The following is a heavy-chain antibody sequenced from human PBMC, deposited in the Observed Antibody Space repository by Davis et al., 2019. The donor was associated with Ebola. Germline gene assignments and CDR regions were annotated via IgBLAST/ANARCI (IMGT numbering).Heavy chain of an antibody. CDR1: GFTFDDYT. J-gene: IGHJ6*04. CDR2: ISWDGGST. V-gene: IGHV3-43*01. CDR3: AKDKGRAVAGDGMDV. Sequence: GESLKISCAASGFTFDDYTMHWVRQAPGKGLEWVSLISWDGGSTYYADSVKGRFTISRDNSKNSLYLQMNSLRTEDTALYYCAKDKGRAVAGDGMDVWGKGTTVTVSS. D-gene: IGHD6-19*01.